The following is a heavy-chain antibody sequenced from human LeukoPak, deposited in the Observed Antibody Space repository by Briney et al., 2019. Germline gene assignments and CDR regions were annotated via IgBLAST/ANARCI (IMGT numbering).Heavy chain of an antibody. Sequence: GGSLRLPCGASGFTFSSSAMSWVRQAPGKGLEWVSSVSESGDSTYYADSVRGRFTISRDNPRNTLYLQMSSLRVEDTAIYYCAKRSSSSWSNFDSWGQGTLVTVSS. CDR1: GFTFSSSA. CDR2: VSESGDST. V-gene: IGHV3-23*01. J-gene: IGHJ4*02. D-gene: IGHD6-13*01. CDR3: AKRSSSSWSNFDS.